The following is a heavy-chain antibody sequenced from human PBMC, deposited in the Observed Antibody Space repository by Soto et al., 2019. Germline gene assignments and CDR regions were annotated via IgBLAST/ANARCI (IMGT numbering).Heavy chain of an antibody. CDR2: IYHSGST. Sequence: PSETLSLTCAVSGGSISGGGYSWSWIRQPPGKGLEWIGYIYHSGSTYYNPSLKSRVTISVDRSKNQFSLKLSSVTAADTAVYYCARGHLLWFGESINWFDPWGQGTLVTVSS. J-gene: IGHJ5*02. V-gene: IGHV4-30-2*01. CDR1: GGSISGGGYS. CDR3: ARGHLLWFGESINWFDP. D-gene: IGHD3-10*01.